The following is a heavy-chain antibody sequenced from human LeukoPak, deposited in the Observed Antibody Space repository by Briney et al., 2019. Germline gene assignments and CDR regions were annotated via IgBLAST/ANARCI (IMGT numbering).Heavy chain of an antibody. J-gene: IGHJ4*02. D-gene: IGHD2-2*01. Sequence: GGSLRLSCAASGFTFSSHAMSWVRQAPGTGLEWVSAISGSGGSTYYADSVKGRFTISRDNSKNTLYLQMNSLRAEDMAVYYCAKGYCSSTSCFLAPFDYWGQGTLVTVSS. CDR3: AKGYCSSTSCFLAPFDY. CDR1: GFTFSSHA. V-gene: IGHV3-23*01. CDR2: ISGSGGST.